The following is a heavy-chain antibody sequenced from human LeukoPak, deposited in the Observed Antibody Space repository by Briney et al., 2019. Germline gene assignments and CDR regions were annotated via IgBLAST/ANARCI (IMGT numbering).Heavy chain of an antibody. Sequence: SETLSLTCAVYGGSFSGYYLSWIRQPRGKGLEWIGEINHSGSTNYNPSLKSRVTMSVDTSKNQFSLKLSSVTAADTAVYYCARDDFWSGYHAFDIWGQGTMVTVSS. CDR1: GGSFSGYY. CDR2: INHSGST. D-gene: IGHD3-3*01. V-gene: IGHV4-34*01. J-gene: IGHJ3*02. CDR3: ARDDFWSGYHAFDI.